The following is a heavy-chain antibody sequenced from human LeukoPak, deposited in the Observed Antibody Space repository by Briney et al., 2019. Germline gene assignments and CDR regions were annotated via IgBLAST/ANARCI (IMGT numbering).Heavy chain of an antibody. Sequence: GGSLRLSCAAPGFSFNTYPMHWVRQAPGKGLEWVAVISNDGNNKYYADSVKGRFTISRDNSNNTLSLQMNGLRVEDTAVYYCARPDDSESFYRANHYWGRGTLVTVS. V-gene: IGHV3-30*04. CDR2: ISNDGNNK. CDR1: GFSFNTYP. J-gene: IGHJ4*02. D-gene: IGHD3-10*01. CDR3: ARPDDSESFYRANHY.